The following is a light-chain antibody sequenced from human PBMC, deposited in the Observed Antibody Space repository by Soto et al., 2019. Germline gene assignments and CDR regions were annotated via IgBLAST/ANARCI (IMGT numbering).Light chain of an antibody. CDR1: NILLHITGXXF. J-gene: IGKJ5*01. CDR2: EXS. CDR3: MQSTQLPPT. Sequence: AMPQTPISLSVAAXQLDFISSSYSNILLHITGXXFSXCXLQXXGXSPQXXXDEXSTRVSGGPDRFSGSGSGTDFTLDISRVETDDVGIYYCMQSTQLPPTFGQGTRLEIK. V-gene: IGKV2D-29*02.